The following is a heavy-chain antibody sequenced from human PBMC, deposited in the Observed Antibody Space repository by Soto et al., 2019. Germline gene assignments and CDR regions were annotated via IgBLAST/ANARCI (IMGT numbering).Heavy chain of an antibody. J-gene: IGHJ3*02. D-gene: IGHD3-22*01. V-gene: IGHV3-15*07. Sequence: GGSLRLSCAASGFTFSNAWMNWVRQAPGKGLEWVGRIKSKTDGGTTDYAAPVKGRFTMSRDNAKNSLYLQMNGLRADDTAVYYCARGDYYDTSGPFSDAFDIWGQGTMVTVSS. CDR2: IKSKTDGGTT. CDR3: ARGDYYDTSGPFSDAFDI. CDR1: GFTFSNAW.